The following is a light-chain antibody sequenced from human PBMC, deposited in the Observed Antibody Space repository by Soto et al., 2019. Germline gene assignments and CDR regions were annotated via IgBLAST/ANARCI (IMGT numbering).Light chain of an antibody. V-gene: IGLV2-8*01. CDR2: EVS. CDR3: SSYAGSNNRVV. J-gene: IGLJ2*01. Sequence: QSVLTQPPSASGSPGQSVTISCTGTSSDVGGYNYVSWYQQHPGKAPKLMIYEVSKRPSGVPDRFSGSKSGNTASLTVSGLQAEDEADYYCSSYAGSNNRVVFVGGTKLTVL. CDR1: SSDVGGYNY.